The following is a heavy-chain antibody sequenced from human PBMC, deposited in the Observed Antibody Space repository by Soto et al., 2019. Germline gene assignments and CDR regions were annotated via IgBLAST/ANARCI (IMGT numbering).Heavy chain of an antibody. CDR3: ARHRLLTPPVY. V-gene: IGHV4-39*01. D-gene: IGHD1-26*01. J-gene: IGHJ4*02. CDR2: IYYSGTT. Sequence: QLQLQESGPGLVKPSETLSLTCTVSGGSISSNNYYWGWIRQPPRKGLEWIGSIYYSGTTYYNPSLKNRLTISVDTSKNQFSLKLSSVTAADTAVYYCARHRLLTPPVYWGQGTLVPVSS. CDR1: GGSISSNNYY.